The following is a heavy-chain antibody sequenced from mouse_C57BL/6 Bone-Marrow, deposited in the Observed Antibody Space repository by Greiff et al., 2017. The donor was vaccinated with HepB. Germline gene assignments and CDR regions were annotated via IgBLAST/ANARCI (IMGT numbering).Heavy chain of an antibody. V-gene: IGHV7-1*01. CDR3: ARDPVFQGYFDV. CDR1: GFTFSDFY. Sequence: DVMLVESGGGLVQSGRSLRLSCATSGFTFSDFYMEWVRQAPGKGLEWIAASRNKANDYTTAYSASVKGRFIVSRDTSQSILYLQMNALRAEDTAIYYCARDPVFQGYFDVWGTGTTVTVSS. CDR2: SRNKANDYTT. J-gene: IGHJ1*03. D-gene: IGHD3-2*02.